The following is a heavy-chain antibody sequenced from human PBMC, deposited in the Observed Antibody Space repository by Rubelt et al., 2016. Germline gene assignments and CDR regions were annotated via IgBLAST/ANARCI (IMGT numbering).Heavy chain of an antibody. CDR2: IYYSGST. CDR3: AREGTYFDY. J-gene: IGHJ4*02. CDR1: RGSSSGYY. Sequence: QVQLQQWGAGLLKPSETLSLTCAVYRGSSSGYYWSWIRQPPGKGLEWIGSIYYSGSTYYNPSLKSRVTISVDTSKNQFSLNLSSVTAADTAVYYCAREGTYFDYWGQENLVTVSS. V-gene: IGHV4-34*11.